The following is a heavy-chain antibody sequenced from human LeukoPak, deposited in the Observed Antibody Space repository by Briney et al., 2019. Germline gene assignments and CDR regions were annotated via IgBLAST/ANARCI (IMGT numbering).Heavy chain of an antibody. D-gene: IGHD3-10*01. CDR3: GKYNLVLDS. CDR2: IPRDESSE. V-gene: IGHV3-30*02. J-gene: IGHJ4*02. CDR1: GFSFSTFG. Sequence: PAGTLRLSCAASGFSFSTFGMHWVRQAPPKGPEGGSHIPRDESSEYYADSVKGRFTISRDTSKTHLFLQINTLRHEDTAVYYCGKYNLVLDSGGEGTVVSVSS.